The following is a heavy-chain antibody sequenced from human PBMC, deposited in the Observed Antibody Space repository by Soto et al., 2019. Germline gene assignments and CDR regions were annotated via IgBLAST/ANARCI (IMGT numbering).Heavy chain of an antibody. J-gene: IGHJ4*02. Sequence: QVQLVQSGAEVKKPGSSVKVSCKASGGTFSSYAISWVRQAPGQGLEWMGGIIPIFGTANYAQKFQGRVTITADESTSTAYMELSSLSSEDTAVYYCAREGFLEWLAPFDYWGQGTLVTVSS. CDR2: IIPIFGTA. CDR3: AREGFLEWLAPFDY. D-gene: IGHD3-3*01. V-gene: IGHV1-69*01. CDR1: GGTFSSYA.